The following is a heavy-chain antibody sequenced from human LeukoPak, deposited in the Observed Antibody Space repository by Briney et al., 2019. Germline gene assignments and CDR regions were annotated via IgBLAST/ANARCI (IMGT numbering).Heavy chain of an antibody. CDR3: ARKANVLVYRSSSYYYYMAV. CDR1: GYSISSGYY. Sequence: PSQTLSLTCAVSGYSISSGYYWGWIRQSPGKALEWIGSIDHSGSTYYNPSLKSRVTISVDTSKNQFSLKLSSVTAADTAVYYCARKANVLVYRSSSYYYYMAVWSKGTTVTVSS. V-gene: IGHV4-38-2*01. D-gene: IGHD6-6*01. CDR2: IDHSGST. J-gene: IGHJ6*03.